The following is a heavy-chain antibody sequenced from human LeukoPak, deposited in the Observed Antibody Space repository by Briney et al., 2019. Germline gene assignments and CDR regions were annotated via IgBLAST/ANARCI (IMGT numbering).Heavy chain of an antibody. CDR1: GYTFTDYY. CDR2: INPNSGGT. V-gene: IGHV1-2*02. D-gene: IGHD5-24*01. J-gene: IGHJ4*02. CDR3: ARVARRDGYNVFGY. Sequence: ASVKVSCKASGYTFTDYYMHWVRQAPGQGLEWMGWINPNSGGTNYAQKFQGRVTMTRDTSISTAYMELSSLRSEDTAVYYCARVARRDGYNVFGYWGQGTLVTVSS.